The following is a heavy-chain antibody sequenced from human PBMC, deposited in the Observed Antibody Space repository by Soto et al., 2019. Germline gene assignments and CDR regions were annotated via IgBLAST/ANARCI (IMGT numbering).Heavy chain of an antibody. V-gene: IGHV5-51*01. CDR2: IYPGDSDT. CDR1: GYSFTSYW. Sequence: GESLKISFKGSGYSFTSYWIGWVRQMPGKGLEWMGIIYPGDSDTRYSPSFQGQVTISADKSISTAYLQWSSLKASDTAMYYCARPRHDYGDYLYWYSDLWGRGTLVTVSS. CDR3: ARPRHDYGDYLYWYSDL. J-gene: IGHJ2*01. D-gene: IGHD4-17*01.